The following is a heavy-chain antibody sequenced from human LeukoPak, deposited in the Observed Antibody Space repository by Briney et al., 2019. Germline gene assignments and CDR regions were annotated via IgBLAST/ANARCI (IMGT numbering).Heavy chain of an antibody. Sequence: GGSLSLSCAASGFTFSSYAMSWVRHAPGEGLGWDSAGSCSGGSTYNPDLERRRFTIAIDNYKHTLHLQMNSLRADDTAVYYCANESSGRVYWGQGTLVTVSS. V-gene: IGHV3-23*01. D-gene: IGHD6-19*01. CDR2: GSCSGGST. CDR1: GFTFSSYA. J-gene: IGHJ4*02. CDR3: ANESSGRVY.